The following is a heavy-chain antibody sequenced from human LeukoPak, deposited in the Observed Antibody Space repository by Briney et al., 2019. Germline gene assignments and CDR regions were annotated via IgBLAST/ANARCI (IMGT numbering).Heavy chain of an antibody. J-gene: IGHJ4*02. D-gene: IGHD1-14*01. V-gene: IGHV3-23*01. CDR1: GLTFSSYA. CDR3: AKYKSGPYYFDY. CDR2: ISGSGGST. Sequence: GGSLRLSCAASGLTFSSYAMSWVRQAPGKGLEWVSAISGSGGSTYYADSVKGRFTISRDNSKNTLYLQMNSLRAEDTAVYYCAKYKSGPYYFDYWGQGTLVTVSS.